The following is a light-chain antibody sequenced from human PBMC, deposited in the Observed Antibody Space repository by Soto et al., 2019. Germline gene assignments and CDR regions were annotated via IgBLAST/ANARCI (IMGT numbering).Light chain of an antibody. CDR2: GTS. Sequence: EIVLTQSPGTLSLSPGERATLSCRASPSVSSGYLAWYQQKPGQVPRLLIYGTSNRATGIPDRFSGGGSGTDFTPGTDFTLTIARLEPEDCAVYYCQLCGTAPFTCGPGTKVEIK. J-gene: IGKJ3*01. CDR3: QLCGTAPFT. V-gene: IGKV3-20*01. CDR1: PSVSSGY.